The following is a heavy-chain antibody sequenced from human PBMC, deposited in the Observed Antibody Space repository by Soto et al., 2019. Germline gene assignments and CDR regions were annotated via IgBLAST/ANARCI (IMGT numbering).Heavy chain of an antibody. CDR1: GFTVSSNY. Sequence: GGSLRLSCAASGFTVSSNYTSWVRQAPGKGLEWVSVIYSGGSTYYADSVKGRFTISRDNSKNTLYLQMNSLRAEDTAVYYCARGGLEAPFDYWGQGTLVTVSS. CDR2: IYSGGST. CDR3: ARGGLEAPFDY. D-gene: IGHD4-17*01. J-gene: IGHJ4*02. V-gene: IGHV3-53*01.